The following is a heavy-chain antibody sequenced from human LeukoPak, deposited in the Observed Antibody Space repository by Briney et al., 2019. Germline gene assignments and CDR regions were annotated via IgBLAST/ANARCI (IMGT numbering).Heavy chain of an antibody. CDR3: ARGFSGDWYFDL. V-gene: IGHV3-48*04. CDR1: EFTFSSYS. J-gene: IGHJ2*01. Sequence: GGSLRLSCAASEFTFSSYSMNWVRQAPGKGLEWVSYITNSGNSKSYADSVKGRFTISRDNAKNTLYLQMNSLRAEDTAVYYCARGFSGDWYFDLWGRGTLVTVSS. D-gene: IGHD3-3*01. CDR2: ITNSGNSK.